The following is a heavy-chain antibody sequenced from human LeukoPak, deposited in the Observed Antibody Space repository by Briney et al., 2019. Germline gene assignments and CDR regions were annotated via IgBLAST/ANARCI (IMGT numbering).Heavy chain of an antibody. CDR3: ARDTLGEGEDANYAVYYFDH. CDR2: IKQDGNEK. J-gene: IGHJ4*02. Sequence: PGGSLRLSCAASGFRFNTYWMSWVRQAPGKGLEWVANIKQDGNEKYYADSVKGRFTISRDNGKNSLDLQMNSLRADDTAVYYCARDTLGEGEDANYAVYYFDHWGQGTVVAVSS. D-gene: IGHD4/OR15-4a*01. CDR1: GFRFNTYW. V-gene: IGHV3-7*01.